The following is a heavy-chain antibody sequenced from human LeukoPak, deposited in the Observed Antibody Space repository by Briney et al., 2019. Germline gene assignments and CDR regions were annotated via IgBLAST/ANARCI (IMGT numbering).Heavy chain of an antibody. CDR1: GFTFSNAW. CDR2: IKSKTDGGTT. J-gene: IGHJ4*02. V-gene: IGHV3-15*01. D-gene: IGHD2-21*01. CDR3: TTSFEVETIHVDY. Sequence: GGSLRLSCAVSGFTFSNAWMNWVRQAPGKGLEWVGRIKSKTDGGTTDYAAPLKDRFTISRDDSKNTLYLQMHSLTIEDTAVYYCTTSFEVETIHVDYWGQGTLVTVSS.